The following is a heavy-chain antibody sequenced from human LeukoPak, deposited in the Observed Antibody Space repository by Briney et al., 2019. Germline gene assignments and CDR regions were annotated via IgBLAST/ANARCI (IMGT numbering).Heavy chain of an antibody. CDR1: EYTFTGYY. CDR3: ASTYDCTGSTCPRRGGMDV. J-gene: IGHJ6*02. CDR2: INPNSGGT. Sequence: ASVKVSCKASEYTFTGYYMHWVRQAPGQGLEWMGWINPNSGGTNYAQKFQGRVTMTRDTSISTAYMELSRLRSDDTAVYYRASTYDCTGSTCPRRGGMDVWGQGTTVTVSS. V-gene: IGHV1-2*02. D-gene: IGHD2-8*02.